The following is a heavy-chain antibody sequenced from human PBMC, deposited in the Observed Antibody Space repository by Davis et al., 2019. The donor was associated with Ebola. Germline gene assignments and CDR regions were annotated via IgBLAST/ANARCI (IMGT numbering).Heavy chain of an antibody. V-gene: IGHV4-4*02. Sequence: MPSETLSLTCAVSGGSISSSNWWSWVRQPPGKGLEWIGEIYHSGRTNYNPSLKSRVTISVDKSKNQFSLKLSSVTAADTAVYYCARLGATDYYYGMDVWGQGTTVTVSS. CDR2: IYHSGRT. D-gene: IGHD1-26*01. CDR1: GGSISSSNW. CDR3: ARLGATDYYYGMDV. J-gene: IGHJ6*02.